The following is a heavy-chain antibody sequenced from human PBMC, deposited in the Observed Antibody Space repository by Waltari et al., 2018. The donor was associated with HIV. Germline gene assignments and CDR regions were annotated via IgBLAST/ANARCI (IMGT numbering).Heavy chain of an antibody. V-gene: IGHV3-13*01. CDR3: ASGIAGWDM. J-gene: IGHJ6*02. CDR1: GLAFSSHD. D-gene: IGHD1-1*01. Sequence: EVQLVESGGGLVPPGGSLRLSCTASGLAFSSHDMHWVRQVAGRGLEWVSGIGAACDSYYGVSVKGRFPISRENAKNSLYLQMDSLRGEDTAVYYCASGIAGWDMWGPGTTVTVSS. CDR2: IGAACDS.